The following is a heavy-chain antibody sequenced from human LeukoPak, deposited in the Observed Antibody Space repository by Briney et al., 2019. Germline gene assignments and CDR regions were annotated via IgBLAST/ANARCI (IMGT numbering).Heavy chain of an antibody. CDR1: GYTFTSYG. J-gene: IGHJ4*02. CDR3: ARVNYYDSSGYYPPPLDY. CDR2: MNANNGNT. Sequence: ASVKVSCKASGYTFTSYGINWVRQAPGQGLEWMGSMNANNGNTTYAQKFQGRVTMTTDTSTSTAYMELRSLRSADTAAYYCARVNYYDSSGYYPPPLDYWGQGTLVTVST. D-gene: IGHD3-22*01. V-gene: IGHV1-18*01.